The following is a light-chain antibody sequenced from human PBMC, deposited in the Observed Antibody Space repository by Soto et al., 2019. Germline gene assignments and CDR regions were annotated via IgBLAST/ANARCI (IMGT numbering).Light chain of an antibody. CDR1: QSIARW. CDR3: QQYHTYPYT. CDR2: DVS. J-gene: IGKJ2*01. V-gene: IGKV1-5*01. Sequence: IQLTQSPSSLSASVGDSVTITCRASQSIARWLAWYQQKAGRAPNLLIYDVSILESGVPARFSGSASGTEFTLTISSLQPDDYATYYCQQYHTYPYTFGQGTKLEI.